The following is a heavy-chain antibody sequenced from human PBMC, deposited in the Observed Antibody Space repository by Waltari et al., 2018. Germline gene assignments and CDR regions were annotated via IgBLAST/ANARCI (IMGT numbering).Heavy chain of an antibody. Sequence: EVQLVESGGGLVKPGGSLRLSCAASGFTFSSYSMNWVRQAPGKGLEWVSSISSSSCDIYYDESVKGRFTITRDNAKNSLYLQMNSLRADDTAVYYCANSPYCTGGVCLDYWGQGTLVTVSS. CDR2: ISSSSCDI. CDR3: ANSPYCTGGVCLDY. V-gene: IGHV3-21*01. D-gene: IGHD2-8*02. J-gene: IGHJ4*02. CDR1: GFTFSSYS.